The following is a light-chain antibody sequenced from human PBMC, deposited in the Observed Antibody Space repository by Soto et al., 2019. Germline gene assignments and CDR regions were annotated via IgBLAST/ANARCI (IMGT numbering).Light chain of an antibody. CDR1: QSISSW. CDR2: KAS. V-gene: IGKV1-5*03. J-gene: IGKJ3*01. Sequence: DIQMTQSPSTLSASVGDRVTITCRASQSISSWLAWYQQKPGKAPKLLIYKASSLQSGVPSRFSGIESGNEFTLTISSLQPDDFATYYCQQHNSFPFTFGPGTKVDIK. CDR3: QQHNSFPFT.